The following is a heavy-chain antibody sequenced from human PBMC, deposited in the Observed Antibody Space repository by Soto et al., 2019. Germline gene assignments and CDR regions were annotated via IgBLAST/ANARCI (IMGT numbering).Heavy chain of an antibody. Sequence: QVQLVQSGAEVKKPGASVKVSCKASGYTFTSYGISWVRQAPGQGLEWMGWISAYNGNTNYAQKLQGRVTMTTDTSTSTAYMELRSLRSGDTAVYYCARDIVVVPAVPNYYYGMDVWGQGTTVTVSS. J-gene: IGHJ6*02. D-gene: IGHD2-2*01. CDR3: ARDIVVVPAVPNYYYGMDV. V-gene: IGHV1-18*01. CDR2: ISAYNGNT. CDR1: GYTFTSYG.